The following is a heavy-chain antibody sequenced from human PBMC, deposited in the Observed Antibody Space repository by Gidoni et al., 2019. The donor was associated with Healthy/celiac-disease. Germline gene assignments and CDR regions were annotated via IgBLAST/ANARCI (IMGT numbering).Heavy chain of an antibody. Sequence: EVQLLESGGGLVQPGGSLRLSCAASGFTFSSYAMSWVRQAPGKGLEWVSAISGSGGSTYYADSVKGRFTISRDNSKNTLYLQMNSLRAEDTAVYYCAKFFGFGELLPDESKYYYYYYMDVWGKGTTVTVSS. CDR2: ISGSGGST. CDR3: AKFFGFGELLPDESKYYYYYYMDV. V-gene: IGHV3-23*01. D-gene: IGHD3-10*01. J-gene: IGHJ6*03. CDR1: GFTFSSYA.